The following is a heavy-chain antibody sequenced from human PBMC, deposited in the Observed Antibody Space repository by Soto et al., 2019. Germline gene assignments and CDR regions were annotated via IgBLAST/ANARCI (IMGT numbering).Heavy chain of an antibody. CDR3: AKDRGIAAAGMGNWFDP. Sequence: GGSLRLSCAASGFTFSSYGMHWVRQAPGKGLEWVAVISYDGSNKYYADSVKGRFTISRDNSKNTQYLQMNSLRAEDTAVYYCAKDRGIAAAGMGNWFDPWGQGTLVTVSS. V-gene: IGHV3-30*18. CDR2: ISYDGSNK. J-gene: IGHJ5*02. D-gene: IGHD6-13*01. CDR1: GFTFSSYG.